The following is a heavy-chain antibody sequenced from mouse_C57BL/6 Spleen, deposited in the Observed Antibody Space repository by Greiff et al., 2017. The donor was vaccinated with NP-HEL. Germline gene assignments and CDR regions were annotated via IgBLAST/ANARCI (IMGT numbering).Heavy chain of an antibody. CDR2: INYDGSST. Sequence: EVQRVESEGGLVQPGSSMKLSCTASGFTFSDYYMAWVRQVPEKGLEWVANINYDGSSTYYLDSLKSRFIISRDNAKNILYLQMSSLKSEDTATYYCARVDSDYFDYWGQGTTLTVSS. J-gene: IGHJ2*01. V-gene: IGHV5-16*01. CDR1: GFTFSDYY. CDR3: ARVDSDYFDY.